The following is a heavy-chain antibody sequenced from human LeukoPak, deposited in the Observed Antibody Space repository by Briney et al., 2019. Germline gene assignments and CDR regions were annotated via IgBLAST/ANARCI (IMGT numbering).Heavy chain of an antibody. CDR2: ISSSSTYT. V-gene: IGHV3-11*06. Sequence: GGSLRLSCAASGFTFSDSYMSWIRQAPGKGLEWVSYISSSSTYTDYAGSVKGRFTISRDNAKNSLYLQMNSLRAEDTAVYYCAGLVVIVDYWGQGTLVTVSS. CDR1: GFTFSDSY. CDR3: AGLVVIVDY. D-gene: IGHD3-22*01. J-gene: IGHJ4*02.